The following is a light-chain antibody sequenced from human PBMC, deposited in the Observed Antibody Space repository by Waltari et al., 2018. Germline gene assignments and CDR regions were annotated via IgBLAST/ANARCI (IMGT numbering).Light chain of an antibody. CDR3: QQYDRSPET. Sequence: EIVLTQSPGPLSLSPGERATLSCRASQSVTSNYLAWYQQRPGQAPRLLIYGASNRATGIPDRFSGSGSGTDFSLTINRLEPEDFAGYYCQQYDRSPETFGQGTKLEIK. V-gene: IGKV3-20*01. CDR1: QSVTSNY. J-gene: IGKJ2*01. CDR2: GAS.